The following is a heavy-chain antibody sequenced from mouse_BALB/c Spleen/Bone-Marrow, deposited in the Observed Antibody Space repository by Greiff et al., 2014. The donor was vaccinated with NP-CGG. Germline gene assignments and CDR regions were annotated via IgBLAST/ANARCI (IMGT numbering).Heavy chain of an antibody. V-gene: IGHV10-1*02. J-gene: IGHJ2*01. CDR1: GFTFKTYA. CDR2: IRSKSNNYAT. Sequence: EVQLVESGGGLVQPKGSLKLSCAASGFTFKTYAMNWVRQAPGKGLEWVAHIRSKSNNYATYYADSVKDRFTISRDDSQSMLYLQMNNLKTEDTAIYSGVRGYGNLDYWGQGTTLTVSS. D-gene: IGHD2-1*01. CDR3: VRGYGNLDY.